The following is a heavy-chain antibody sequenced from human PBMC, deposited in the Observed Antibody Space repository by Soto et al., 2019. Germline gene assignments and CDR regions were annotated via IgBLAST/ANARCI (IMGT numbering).Heavy chain of an antibody. D-gene: IGHD3-22*01. CDR1: GGSISNSNYY. CDR3: ERHSIWLLLSDY. V-gene: IGHV4-39*01. J-gene: IGHJ4*02. CDR2: IYYTGNT. Sequence: PSETLSLTCNVSGGSISNSNYYWGRIRQPPGKGLEWIGSIYYTGNTYYNPSLKSRVTISVDTSKNQFSLKLDFVTAADTAVYFCERHSIWLLLSDYWGQGSLVTVSS.